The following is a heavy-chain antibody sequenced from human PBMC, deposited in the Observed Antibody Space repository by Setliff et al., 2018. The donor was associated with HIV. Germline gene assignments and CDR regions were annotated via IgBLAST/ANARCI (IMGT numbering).Heavy chain of an antibody. J-gene: IGHJ4*02. D-gene: IGHD3-10*01. CDR3: ARDQSLSYGSGSRKFDY. CDR1: GYTFTGYY. V-gene: IGHV1-2*06. CDR2: INPNSGGT. Sequence: GASVKVSCKASGYTFTGYYMHWVRQAPGQGLEWMGRINPNSGGTKYAQKFQGRVTMTRDTSISTAYMELSRLISDDTAVYYCARDQSLSYGSGSRKFDYWGQGTLVTVSS.